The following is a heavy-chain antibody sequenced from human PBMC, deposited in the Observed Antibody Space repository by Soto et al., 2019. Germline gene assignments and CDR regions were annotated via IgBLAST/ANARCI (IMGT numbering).Heavy chain of an antibody. D-gene: IGHD3-9*01. CDR1: GFTFSSYG. CDR2: ISYDGSNK. CDR3: AKDRRAGDFVILAGWGKWFDP. J-gene: IGHJ5*02. Sequence: PGGSLRLSCAASGFTFSSYGMHWVRQAPGKGLEWVAVISYDGSNKYYADSVKGRFTISRDNSKNTLYLQMNSLRAEDTAVYYCAKDRRAGDFVILAGWGKWFDPWGQGTLVTVSS. V-gene: IGHV3-30*18.